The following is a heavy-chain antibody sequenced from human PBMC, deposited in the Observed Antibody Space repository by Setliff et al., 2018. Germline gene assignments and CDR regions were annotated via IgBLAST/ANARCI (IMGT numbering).Heavy chain of an antibody. V-gene: IGHV4-61*05. J-gene: IGHJ4*02. CDR1: GGSISSTSCY. D-gene: IGHD1-26*01. CDR2: IYYSGST. Sequence: LSLTCTVSGGSISSTSCYWGWIRQPPGKGLEWIGYIYYSGSTNYNPSLKSRVTISVDTSKNQFSRKLSSVTAADTAVYYCARSPSSGAYWNPRPFYSDYWARGTLVTVSS. CDR3: ARSPSSGAYWNPRPFYSDY.